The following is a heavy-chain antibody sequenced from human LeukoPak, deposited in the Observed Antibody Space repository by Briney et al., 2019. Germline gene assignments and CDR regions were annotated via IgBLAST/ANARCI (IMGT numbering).Heavy chain of an antibody. J-gene: IGHJ4*02. V-gene: IGHV3-74*01. D-gene: IGHD6-19*01. Sequence: GGSLRLSCAASGFTFSSYWMHWVRQAPGKGLAWVSRINSDGSSTSYADSVKGRFTISRGNSKNTLYLQMNSLRAEDTAVYYCAKDRRRIAVAGISPFDYWGQGTLVTVSS. CDR2: INSDGSST. CDR3: AKDRRRIAVAGISPFDY. CDR1: GFTFSSYW.